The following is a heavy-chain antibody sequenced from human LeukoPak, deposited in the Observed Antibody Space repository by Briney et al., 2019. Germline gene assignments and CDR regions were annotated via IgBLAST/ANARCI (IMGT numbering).Heavy chain of an antibody. V-gene: IGHV4-4*09. CDR1: GGSISSYY. D-gene: IGHD6-13*01. CDR3: ARRYSRSRYLGYYFDY. CDR2: IYTSGST. J-gene: IGHJ4*02. Sequence: SETLSLTCTVSGGSISSYYWSWIRQPPGKGLEWIGYIYTSGSTNYNPSLKSRVTISVDTSKNQFSLKLSSVTAADTAVYYCARRYSRSRYLGYYFDYWSQGTLVTVSP.